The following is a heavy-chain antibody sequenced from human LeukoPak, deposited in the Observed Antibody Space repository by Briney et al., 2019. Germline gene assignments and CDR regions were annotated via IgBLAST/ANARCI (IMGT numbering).Heavy chain of an antibody. J-gene: IGHJ4*02. V-gene: IGHV4-4*02. CDR3: ASHSGGYAY. CDR2: INHSGST. Sequence: SETLSLTCVVSGGSISSSNWWSWVRQPPGKGLEWIGEINHSGSTNYNPSLKSRVTISVDTSKNQFSLKLSSVTAADTAVYFCASHSGGYAYWGQGTLVTVSS. CDR1: GGSISSSNW. D-gene: IGHD5-12*01.